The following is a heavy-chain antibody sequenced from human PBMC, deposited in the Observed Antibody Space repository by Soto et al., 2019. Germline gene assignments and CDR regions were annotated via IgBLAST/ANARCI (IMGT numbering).Heavy chain of an antibody. Sequence: GGSLRLSCAASGFTFSSYGMHWVRQAPGKGLEWVAVISYDGSNKYYADSVKGRFTISRDNSKNTLYLQMNSLRAEDTAVYYCANSDFWSGYYLYWGQGTLVTVSS. V-gene: IGHV3-30*18. CDR3: ANSDFWSGYYLY. J-gene: IGHJ4*02. D-gene: IGHD3-3*01. CDR2: ISYDGSNK. CDR1: GFTFSSYG.